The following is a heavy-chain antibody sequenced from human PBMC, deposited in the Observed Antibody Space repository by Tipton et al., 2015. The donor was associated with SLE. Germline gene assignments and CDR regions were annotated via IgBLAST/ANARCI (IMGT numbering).Heavy chain of an antibody. Sequence: QLVQSGAEVKKPGASVKVSCKASGYTFTSYGISWVRQAPGQGLEWMGRINPNSGGTNYAQKFQGRVTMTRDTSISTAYMELSRLRSDDTAVYYCARDAMIVVALGYWGQGTLVTASS. CDR3: ARDAMIVVALGY. D-gene: IGHD3-22*01. CDR1: GYTFTSYG. V-gene: IGHV1-2*06. J-gene: IGHJ4*02. CDR2: INPNSGGT.